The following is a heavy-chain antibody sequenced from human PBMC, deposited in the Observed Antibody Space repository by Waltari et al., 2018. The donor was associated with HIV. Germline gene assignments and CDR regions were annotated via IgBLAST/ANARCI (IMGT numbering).Heavy chain of an antibody. Sequence: QAQLVQSAAEVKTPGASVKVNCRVAGYTLTDLSMHSVRQAPGKGLGWMGGFDPEDGETIYAQKFQGRVTMTEDTSTDTAYMELSSLRSEDTAVYYCATDKGNQNWNYWGYGYWGQGTLVTVSS. J-gene: IGHJ4*02. CDR2: FDPEDGET. CDR1: GYTLTDLS. CDR3: ATDKGNQNWNYWGYGY. V-gene: IGHV1-24*01. D-gene: IGHD1-7*01.